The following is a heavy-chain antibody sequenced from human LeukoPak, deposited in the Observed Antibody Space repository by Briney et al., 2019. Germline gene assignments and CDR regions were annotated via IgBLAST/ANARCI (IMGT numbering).Heavy chain of an antibody. D-gene: IGHD6-19*01. CDR3: ARVAVAGPTGWFDP. CDR1: GFALNHYS. J-gene: IGHJ5*02. Sequence: PGGSLRLSCAASGFALNHYSLNWVRQAPGKGLEWVSSISSTSAYIYYADSVKGRFTISRDNVDNVVYLQMNSLGAEDTAVYYCARVAVAGPTGWFDPWGQGTLVTVSS. CDR2: ISSTSAYI. V-gene: IGHV3-21*01.